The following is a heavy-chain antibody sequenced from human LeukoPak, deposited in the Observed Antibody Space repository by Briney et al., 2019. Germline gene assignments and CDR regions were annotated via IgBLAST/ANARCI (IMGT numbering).Heavy chain of an antibody. CDR2: INHSGST. D-gene: IGHD5-18*01. CDR3: ARVRGYSYGTFNY. J-gene: IGHJ4*02. CDR1: GGSFRGYY. V-gene: IGHV4-34*01. Sequence: SETLSLTCAVYGGSFRGYYWSWIRQPPGKGLEWIGEINHSGSTNYNPSLKSRVTISVDTSKNQFSLKLSCVTAADTAVYYCARVRGYSYGTFNYWGQGTLVTVSS.